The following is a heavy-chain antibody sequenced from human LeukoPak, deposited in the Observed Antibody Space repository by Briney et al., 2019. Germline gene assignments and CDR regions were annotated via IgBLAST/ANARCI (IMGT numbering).Heavy chain of an antibody. D-gene: IGHD6-13*01. CDR1: GFTFSNYA. V-gene: IGHV3-23*01. J-gene: IGHJ4*02. CDR3: AILPGYSSGWYEVNY. CDR2: ISTISGSGPGT. Sequence: PGGSLRLSCAASGFTFSNYAMSWVRQAPGKGLEWVSAISTISGSGPGTYYADSVKGRFTISRDNSRNTLYLQMNSPRAEDTAVYYCAILPGYSSGWYEVNYWGQGTLVTVSS.